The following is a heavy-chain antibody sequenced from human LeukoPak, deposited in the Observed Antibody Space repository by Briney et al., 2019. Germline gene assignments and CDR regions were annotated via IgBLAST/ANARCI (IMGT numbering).Heavy chain of an antibody. Sequence: PGRSLRLSCAASGFTFTDLYMNWVRQAPGKGLEWVSWTSPTSSYMYYADSVKGRFTISRDNAKNSLYLQMNSLRAEDTALYYCVRDADGGNSWFDTWGQGTLVTVSS. CDR1: GFTFTDLY. J-gene: IGHJ5*02. CDR3: VRDADGGNSWFDT. D-gene: IGHD4-23*01. V-gene: IGHV3-21*04. CDR2: TSPTSSYM.